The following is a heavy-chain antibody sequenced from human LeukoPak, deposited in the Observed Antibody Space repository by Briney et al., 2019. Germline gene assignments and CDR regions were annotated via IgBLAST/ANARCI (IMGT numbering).Heavy chain of an antibody. CDR3: ARLTKYSWSEY. J-gene: IGHJ4*02. Sequence: SETLSLTCTVSGGSISSGRYYWGWIRQPPGKGLEWIGSIYYSGSTYYNPSLKSRVTISVDTSKNQFSLKLSSVTAADTAVYYCARLTKYSWSEYWGQGTLVTVSS. CDR2: IYYSGST. V-gene: IGHV4-39*07. D-gene: IGHD5-18*01. CDR1: GGSISSGRYY.